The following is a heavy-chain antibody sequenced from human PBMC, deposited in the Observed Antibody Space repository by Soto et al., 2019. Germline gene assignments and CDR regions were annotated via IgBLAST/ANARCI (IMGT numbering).Heavy chain of an antibody. V-gene: IGHV1-69*12. J-gene: IGHJ5*02. CDR1: GGTFSSYA. D-gene: IGHD2-2*01. CDR3: ARSGGGYCISTSCLRGWFDP. Sequence: QVQLVQSGAEVKKPGSSVKVSCKASGGTFSSYAISWVRQAPGQGLEWMGGIIPIFGTANYAQKFQGRVTITADESTSTAYMELGSLGSEDTAVYYCARSGGGYCISTSCLRGWFDPWGQGTLVTVSS. CDR2: IIPIFGTA.